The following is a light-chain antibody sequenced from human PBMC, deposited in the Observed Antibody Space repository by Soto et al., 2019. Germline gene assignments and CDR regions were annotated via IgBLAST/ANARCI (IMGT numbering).Light chain of an antibody. J-gene: IGKJ1*01. CDR1: ERLVHSDGTTF. V-gene: IGKV2-24*01. CDR2: KIS. CDR3: LHATHFPRT. Sequence: DIVMTQTPLSSPVTLGQPASISCRSSERLVHSDGTTFLSWVHLRPGQPPSRLIHKISDRFSGVPDRFSGSGAGTEFTLTITRVEAEDVGIYYCLHATHFPRTLGPGPKVDLK.